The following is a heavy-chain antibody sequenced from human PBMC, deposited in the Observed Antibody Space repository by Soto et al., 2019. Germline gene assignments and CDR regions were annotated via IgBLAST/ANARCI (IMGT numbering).Heavy chain of an antibody. Sequence: GESLKISCKGSGSTFTNYWIGWVRQMPGKGLEWMGIIYPGDSDTKYNPSFQGQVTISADKSITTTYLRWTSLKASDTAIYYCAASIFYYGMDVWGQGTTVTVS. CDR1: GSTFTNYW. CDR2: IYPGDSDT. CDR3: AASIFYYGMDV. J-gene: IGHJ6*02. V-gene: IGHV5-51*01.